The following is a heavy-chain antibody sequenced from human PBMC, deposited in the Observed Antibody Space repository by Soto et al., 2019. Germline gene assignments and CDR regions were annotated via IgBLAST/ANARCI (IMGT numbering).Heavy chain of an antibody. J-gene: IGHJ4*02. CDR1: GGSFSGYY. CDR2: INHSGST. Sequence: PSETLSLTCAVYGGSFSGYYWSWIRQPPGKGLEWIGEINHSGSTNYNPSLKSRVTISVDTSKNQFSLKLSSVTAADTAVYYCARIPIAVAGTGGYFDYWGQGTLVTVSS. CDR3: ARIPIAVAGTGGYFDY. V-gene: IGHV4-34*01. D-gene: IGHD6-19*01.